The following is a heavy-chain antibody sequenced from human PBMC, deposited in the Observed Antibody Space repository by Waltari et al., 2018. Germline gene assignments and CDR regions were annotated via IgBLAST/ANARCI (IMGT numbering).Heavy chain of an antibody. CDR2: IYSGGST. CDR3: ARDLKKGVGSYGLGY. V-gene: IGHV3-66*01. J-gene: IGHJ4*02. D-gene: IGHD5-18*01. CDR1: GLTVSSNY. Sequence: EVQLVESGGGLVQPGGSLRLSCAASGLTVSSNYMSWVSQAPGKGLEWVSVIYSGGSTYYADSVKGRFTISRDNSKNTLYLQMNSLRAEDTAVYYCARDLKKGVGSYGLGYWGQGTLVTVSS.